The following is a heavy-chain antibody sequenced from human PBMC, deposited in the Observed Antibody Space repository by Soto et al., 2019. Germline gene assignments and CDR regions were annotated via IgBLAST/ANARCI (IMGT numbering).Heavy chain of an antibody. CDR1: GFSLSTDDVG. V-gene: IGHV2-5*02. D-gene: IGHD3-16*01. Sequence: SGPTLVNPTQTLTLTCTFSGFSLSTDDVGVGWIRLPPGKALDWLAVIYLDDDKRYSPSLKSRITITKDTSKNQVLLTMTNMDPVHTATYFGACPTHMISYLVYVCQGALVAVSS. J-gene: IGHJ4*02. CDR3: ACPTHMISYLVY. CDR2: IYLDDDK.